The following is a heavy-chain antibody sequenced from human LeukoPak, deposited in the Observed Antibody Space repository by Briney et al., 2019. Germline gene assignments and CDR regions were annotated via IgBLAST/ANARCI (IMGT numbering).Heavy chain of an antibody. CDR3: ARSPHNRNHDSSGYFDY. CDR1: GYIFTSYW. CDR2: IYPGDSDT. J-gene: IGHJ4*02. Sequence: GASLKISCKGSGYIFTSYWIGWVRQLPGKGLEWMGIIYPGDSDTRYSPSFQGQVTISADKSISTAYLQWSSLKASDTAMYYCARSPHNRNHDSSGYFDYWGQGTLVTVSS. D-gene: IGHD3-22*01. V-gene: IGHV5-51*01.